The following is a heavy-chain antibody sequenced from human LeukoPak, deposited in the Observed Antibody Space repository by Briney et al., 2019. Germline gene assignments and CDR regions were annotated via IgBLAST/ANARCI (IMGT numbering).Heavy chain of an antibody. V-gene: IGHV1-46*01. J-gene: IGHJ4*02. CDR3: AIDTAMVS. CDR2: INPSGGST. CDR1: XY. Sequence: XYXXWVRQAPGQGLEWMGIINPSGGSTSYAQKFQGRVTMTRDTSTSTVYMELSSLRSEDTAVYYCAIDTAMVSWGQGTLVTVSS. D-gene: IGHD5-18*01.